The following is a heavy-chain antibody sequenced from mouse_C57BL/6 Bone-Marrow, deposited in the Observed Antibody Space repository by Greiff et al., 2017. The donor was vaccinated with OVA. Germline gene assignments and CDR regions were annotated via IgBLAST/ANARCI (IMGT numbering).Heavy chain of an antibody. J-gene: IGHJ2*01. V-gene: IGHV1-64*01. Sequence: QVQLKQPGAELVKPGASVKLSCKASGYTFTSYWMHWVKQRPGQGLEWIGMIHPNSGSTNYNEKFKSKATLTVDKSSSTAYMQLSSLTSEDSAVYYCARRGYYSNPFDYWGQGTTLTVSS. CDR1: GYTFTSYW. CDR3: ARRGYYSNPFDY. CDR2: IHPNSGST. D-gene: IGHD2-5*01.